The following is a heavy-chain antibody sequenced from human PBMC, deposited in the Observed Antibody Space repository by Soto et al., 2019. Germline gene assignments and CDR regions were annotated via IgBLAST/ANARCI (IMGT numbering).Heavy chain of an antibody. V-gene: IGHV3-9*01. CDR1: GFTFDDYA. CDR2: ISWNSGSI. D-gene: IGHD3-22*01. Sequence: EVQLVESGGGLVQPGRSLRLSCAASGFTFDDYAMHWVRQAPGKGLEWVSGISWNSGSIGYADSVKVRFTISRDNAKNALYLQMNSLRAEDTALYYCAKDIGKVNYYDSSGYSFFDYWGQGTLVTVSS. J-gene: IGHJ4*02. CDR3: AKDIGKVNYYDSSGYSFFDY.